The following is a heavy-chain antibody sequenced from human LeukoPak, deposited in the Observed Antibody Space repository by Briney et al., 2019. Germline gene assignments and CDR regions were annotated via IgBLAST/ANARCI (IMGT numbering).Heavy chain of an antibody. V-gene: IGHV1-2*02. CDR1: GYTFTDYY. Sequence: GASVKVSCKASGYTFTDYYIHWVRQAPGQGLEWMGWINPDSGGTKYAQKFQGRVTMTRDTSISTAYMALSTLRSDDTAVYYCARDRLAAAGTGGWGQGTLVIVSS. CDR3: ARDRLAAAGTGG. CDR2: INPDSGGT. D-gene: IGHD6-13*01. J-gene: IGHJ4*02.